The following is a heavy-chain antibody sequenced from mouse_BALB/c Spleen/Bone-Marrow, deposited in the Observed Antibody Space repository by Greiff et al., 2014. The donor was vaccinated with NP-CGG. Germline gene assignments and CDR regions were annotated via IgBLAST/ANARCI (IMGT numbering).Heavy chain of an antibody. CDR1: DYSFTGYY. CDR2: INPYNGGT. J-gene: IGHJ3*01. V-gene: IGHV1S30*02. D-gene: IGHD2-10*02. Sequence: SGPELVKPGPSVKISCKASDYSFTGYYMHWVKQSHGKSLEWIGEINPYNGGTSYNQKFKGKATLTVDTSSSTAFMELHSLTSEDSLVYYCARQLYGNYAYWGQGTLVTVSA. CDR3: ARQLYGNYAY.